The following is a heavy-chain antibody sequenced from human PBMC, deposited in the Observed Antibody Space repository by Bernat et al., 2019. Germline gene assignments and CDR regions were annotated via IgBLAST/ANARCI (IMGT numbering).Heavy chain of an antibody. CDR1: GFTFSNAW. D-gene: IGHD3-16*02. CDR3: TTEGLHLGELSS. J-gene: IGHJ4*02. CDR2: IKSKTDGGTT. V-gene: IGHV3-15*01. Sequence: EVQLVESGGGLVKPGGSLRLSCAASGFTFSNAWMSWVRQAPGKGLECVGRIKSKTDGGTTDYAAPMRGRVTISGDDSKNTLYLRMNSLKTETTAEYYCTTEGLHLGELSSWGQGTLVTVSS.